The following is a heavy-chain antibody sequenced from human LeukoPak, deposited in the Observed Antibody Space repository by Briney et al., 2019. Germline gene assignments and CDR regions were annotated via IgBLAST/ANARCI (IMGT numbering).Heavy chain of an antibody. Sequence: ASVKVSCKASGYTFTGYYMHWVRQAPGQGLEWMGWINPNSGGTNYAQKFQGRVTMTRGTSISTAYMELSRLRSDDTAVYYCARVMVRGVIITPWGQGTLVTVSS. CDR2: INPNSGGT. V-gene: IGHV1-2*02. J-gene: IGHJ5*02. CDR3: ARVMVRGVIITP. CDR1: GYTFTGYY. D-gene: IGHD3-10*01.